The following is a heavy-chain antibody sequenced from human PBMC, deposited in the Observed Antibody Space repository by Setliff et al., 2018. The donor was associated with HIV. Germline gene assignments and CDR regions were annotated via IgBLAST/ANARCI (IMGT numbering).Heavy chain of an antibody. CDR3: ARGGVGAALVWFDP. CDR2: IHSSGST. D-gene: IGHD1-26*01. V-gene: IGHV4-59*13. CDR1: GDSISRYY. J-gene: IGHJ5*02. Sequence: PSETLSLTCSVSGDSISRYYWSWIRQSPAKGLEWIGYIHSSGSTKYNPSLKSRVIISLDTSKSQFSLRLNSVTAADTAVYYCARGGVGAALVWFDPWGQGTPVTVSS.